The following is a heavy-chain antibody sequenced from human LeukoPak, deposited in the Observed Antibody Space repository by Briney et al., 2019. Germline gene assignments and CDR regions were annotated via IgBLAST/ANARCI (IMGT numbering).Heavy chain of an antibody. CDR2: IKQDGSEK. D-gene: IGHD3-16*02. Sequence: GGSLRLSCAASGFTLSSYWMSWVRQAPGKGLEWVANIKQDGSEKYYVDSVKGRFTISRDNAKNSLYLQMNSLRAEDTAVYYCARGGDHVWGSYRYNGFDYWGQGTLVTVSS. CDR1: GFTLSSYW. CDR3: ARGGDHVWGSYRYNGFDY. J-gene: IGHJ4*02. V-gene: IGHV3-7*01.